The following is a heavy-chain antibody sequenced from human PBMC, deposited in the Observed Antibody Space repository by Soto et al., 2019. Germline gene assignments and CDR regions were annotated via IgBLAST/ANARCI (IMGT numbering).Heavy chain of an antibody. J-gene: IGHJ4*02. CDR1: GGSISYYY. D-gene: IGHD1-1*01. CDR3: ARSNKEMATTPTYDY. V-gene: IGHV4-59*01. Sequence: ETLSLTCTVSGGSISYYYWSWIRQPPGKGLEWIGYKSYSETTNYNPSLKSRVSMSIDTSKNQFSLKMTSVTAADTAVYYCARSNKEMATTPTYDYWGQGALVTVSS. CDR2: KSYSETT.